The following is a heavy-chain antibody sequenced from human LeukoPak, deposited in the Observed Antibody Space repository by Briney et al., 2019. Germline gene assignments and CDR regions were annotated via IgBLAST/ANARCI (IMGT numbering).Heavy chain of an antibody. CDR2: IYHSGST. CDR1: GGSISSGGYS. V-gene: IGHV4-30-2*05. J-gene: IGHJ4*02. D-gene: IGHD6-13*01. Sequence: SETLSLTCAVSGGSISSGGYSWSWIRQPPGKGLEWIGYIYHSGSTYYNPSLKSRVTISVDTSKNQFSLKLSSVTAADTAVYYCARAAAAKHDYWGQGTLVTVSS. CDR3: ARAAAAKHDY.